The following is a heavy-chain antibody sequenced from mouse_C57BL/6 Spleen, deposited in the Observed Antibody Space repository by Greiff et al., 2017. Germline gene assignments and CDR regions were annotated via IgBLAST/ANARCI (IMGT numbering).Heavy chain of an antibody. CDR1: GYTFTSYW. CDR2: IHPSDSDT. D-gene: IGHD2-10*01. CDR3: ATYYGNYNDFDY. Sequence: QVQLKQPGAELVKPGASVKVSCKASGYTFTSYWMHWVKQRPGQGLEWIGRIHPSDSDTNYNQKFKGKATLTVDKSSSTAYMQLSSLTSEDSAVCYCATYYGNYNDFDYWGQGTTLTVAS. J-gene: IGHJ2*01. V-gene: IGHV1-74*01.